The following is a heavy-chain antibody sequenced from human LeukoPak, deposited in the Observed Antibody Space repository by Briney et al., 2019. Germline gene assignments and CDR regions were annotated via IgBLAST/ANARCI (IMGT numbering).Heavy chain of an antibody. Sequence: ASVNVSCKASGYTFTIYGISWVRQAPGQGLEWMGWISAYNGNTNYAQKLQGRVTMTTDTSTSTAYMELRSLRSDDTAVYYCARGPSIAVAGTSDYWGQGTLVTVSS. V-gene: IGHV1-18*01. D-gene: IGHD6-19*01. CDR2: ISAYNGNT. CDR1: GYTFTIYG. J-gene: IGHJ4*02. CDR3: ARGPSIAVAGTSDY.